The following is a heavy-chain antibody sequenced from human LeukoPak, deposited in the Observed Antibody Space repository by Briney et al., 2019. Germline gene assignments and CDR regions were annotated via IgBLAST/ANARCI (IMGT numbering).Heavy chain of an antibody. Sequence: GGSLRLSCAASGFAFNTYWMHWVRQVPGKGLVWVSRIRGDGTNPIYADSVKGRFTISRDNSKNTLYLQMNSLRAEDTAVYYCARHNYYGSGSYYTGGGYGMDVWGQGTTVTVSS. CDR2: IRGDGTNP. D-gene: IGHD3-10*01. J-gene: IGHJ6*02. V-gene: IGHV3-74*01. CDR1: GFAFNTYW. CDR3: ARHNYYGSGSYYTGGGYGMDV.